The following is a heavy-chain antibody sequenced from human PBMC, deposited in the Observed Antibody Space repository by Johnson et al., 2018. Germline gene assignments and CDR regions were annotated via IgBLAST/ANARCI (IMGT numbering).Heavy chain of an antibody. CDR1: GGSFSGYY. D-gene: IGHD3-22*01. CDR2: INHSGST. CDR3: AREGRYYDSSGYYYYYYGMDV. Sequence: QVQLQQWGAGLLKPSETLSLTCAVYGGSFSGYYWSWIRQPPGKGLAWIGEINHSGSTNYNPSLKSRVPISVDTSKNPSSLKLSSVTAADTAGYYCAREGRYYDSSGYYYYYYGMDVWGQGTTVTVSS. J-gene: IGHJ6*02. V-gene: IGHV4-34*01.